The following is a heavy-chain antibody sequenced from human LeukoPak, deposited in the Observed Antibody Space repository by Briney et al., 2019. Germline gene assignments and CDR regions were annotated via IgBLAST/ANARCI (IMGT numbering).Heavy chain of an antibody. CDR2: ISYDGSNK. J-gene: IGHJ4*02. V-gene: IGHV3-30*18. CDR3: AKNALWGTTVIGYFFDY. CDR1: GFTFSSFG. D-gene: IGHD4-11*01. Sequence: GGSLRLSCAASGFTFSSFGMHWVRQSPGKGLEWVALISYDGSNKYYADSVKGRFTISRDNSKNTLYLQMNSLRAEDTAVYYCAKNALWGTTVIGYFFDYWGQGTLVTVSS.